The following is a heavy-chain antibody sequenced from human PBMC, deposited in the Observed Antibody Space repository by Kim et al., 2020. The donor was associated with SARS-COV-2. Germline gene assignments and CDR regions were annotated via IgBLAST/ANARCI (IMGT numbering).Heavy chain of an antibody. CDR3: ARDKYGDFVDAFDI. Sequence: GGSLRLSCAASGFTVSSNYMSWVRQAPGKGLEWVSVIYSGGSTYYADSVKGRFTISRDNSKNTLYLQINSLRAEDTAVYYCARDKYGDFVDAFDIWGQGT. V-gene: IGHV3-53*01. CDR2: IYSGGST. D-gene: IGHD4-17*01. J-gene: IGHJ3*02. CDR1: GFTVSSNY.